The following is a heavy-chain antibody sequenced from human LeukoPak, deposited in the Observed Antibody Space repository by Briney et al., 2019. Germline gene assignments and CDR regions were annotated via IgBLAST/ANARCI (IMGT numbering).Heavy chain of an antibody. CDR1: GFTFSSYA. CDR2: IKQDGSEK. CDR3: ARWGRSGYYWDAFDI. Sequence: LAGGSLRLSCAASGFTFSSYAMSWVRQAPGKGLEWVANIKQDGSEKYYVDSVKGRFTISRDNAKNSLYLQMNSLRAEDTAVYYCARWGRSGYYWDAFDIWGQGTMVTVSS. J-gene: IGHJ3*02. D-gene: IGHD3-22*01. V-gene: IGHV3-7*01.